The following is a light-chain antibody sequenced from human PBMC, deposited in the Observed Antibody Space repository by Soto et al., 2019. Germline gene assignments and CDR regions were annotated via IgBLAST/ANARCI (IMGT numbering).Light chain of an antibody. CDR2: AAS. CDR3: QKYNSAPLIT. Sequence: DIQMTQSPSSLSASVGDRVTITCRASQGISNYLAWYQQKPGKVPKLLIYAASTLQSGVPSRFSGSGSGTDFTLTIISLQPEDVATYYCQKYNSAPLITFGQGTRLEIK. J-gene: IGKJ5*01. CDR1: QGISNY. V-gene: IGKV1-27*01.